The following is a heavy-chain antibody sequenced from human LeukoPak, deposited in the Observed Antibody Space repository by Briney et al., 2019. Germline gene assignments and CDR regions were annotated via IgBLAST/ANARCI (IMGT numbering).Heavy chain of an antibody. CDR1: GGSISSYY. V-gene: IGHV4-59*12. D-gene: IGHD3-10*01. J-gene: IGHJ6*03. Sequence: SETLSLTCTVSGGSISSYYWSWIRQPPGKGLEWIGYIYYSGSTNYNPSLKSRVTISVDTSKNQFSLKLSSVTAADTAVYYCARRAGFGESINVHYYYYMDVWGKGTTVTVSS. CDR2: IYYSGST. CDR3: ARRAGFGESINVHYYYYMDV.